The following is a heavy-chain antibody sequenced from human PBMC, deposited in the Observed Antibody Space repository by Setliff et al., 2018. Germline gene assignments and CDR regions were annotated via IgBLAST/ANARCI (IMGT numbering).Heavy chain of an antibody. J-gene: IGHJ5*02. V-gene: IGHV3-49*04. CDR2: IRTKTYGGTA. D-gene: IGHD5-12*01. CDR3: TRDPGGYDFDP. Sequence: PGGSLRLSCAASGFTFDDYVMSWVRQAPGKGLEWVAHIRTKTYGGTAEYAASVKGRFILSRDDARNIAYLQMNSLTTEDTAVYYCTRDPGGYDFDPWGQGTLVTVS. CDR1: GFTFDDYV.